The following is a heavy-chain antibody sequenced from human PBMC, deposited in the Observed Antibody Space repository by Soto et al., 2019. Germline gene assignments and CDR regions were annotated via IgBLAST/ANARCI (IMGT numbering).Heavy chain of an antibody. CDR1: GDSITNRNHY. V-gene: IGHV4-30-4*01. CDR2: IYYSGST. Sequence: NLELSCNISGDSITNRNHYSSWTRQPPGKGREWIWYIYYSGSTYYSPSLKSRVTISADTSKNQFSLKLNSVTAADTAVYYCARVDILTDSLCMDVWGQGYTV. J-gene: IGHJ6*02. D-gene: IGHD3-9*01. CDR3: ARVDILTDSLCMDV.